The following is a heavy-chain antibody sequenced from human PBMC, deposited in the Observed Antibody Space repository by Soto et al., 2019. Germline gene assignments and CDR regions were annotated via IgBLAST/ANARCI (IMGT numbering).Heavy chain of an antibody. CDR1: GGSISSYY. V-gene: IGHV4-59*01. J-gene: IGHJ4*02. Sequence: TSETLSLTCTVSGGSISSYYWSWIRQPPGKGLEWIGYIYYSGSTNYNPSLKSRVTISVDTSKNQFSLKLSSVTAADTAVYYCARVWEYSYGSYYFDYWGQGTLVTVSS. D-gene: IGHD5-18*01. CDR2: IYYSGST. CDR3: ARVWEYSYGSYYFDY.